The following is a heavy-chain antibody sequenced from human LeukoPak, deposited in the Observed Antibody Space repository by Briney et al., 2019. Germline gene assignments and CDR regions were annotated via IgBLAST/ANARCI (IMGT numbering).Heavy chain of an antibody. D-gene: IGHD1-26*01. J-gene: IGHJ4*02. CDR2: ISYDGSNK. CDR3: AKEGDSGSYYGIDY. Sequence: GGSLRLSCAASGFTFSSYAMHWVRQAPGKGLEWVAVISYDGSNKYYADSVKGRFTISRDNSKNTLYLQMNSLRAEDTAVYYCAKEGDSGSYYGIDYWGQGTLVTVSS. V-gene: IGHV3-30-3*01. CDR1: GFTFSSYA.